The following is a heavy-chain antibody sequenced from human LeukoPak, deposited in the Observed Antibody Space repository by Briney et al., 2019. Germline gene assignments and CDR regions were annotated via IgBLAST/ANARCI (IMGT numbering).Heavy chain of an antibody. CDR1: GYTFTSYD. CDR3: AIQLRFLEWPYMDV. Sequence: ASVKVSCKASGYTFTSYDINWVRQATGQGLEWMGWMNLNSGNTGYAQKFQGRVTITRNTSISTAYMELSSLRSEDTAVYYCAIQLRFLEWPYMDVWGKGTTVTVSS. CDR2: MNLNSGNT. V-gene: IGHV1-8*03. D-gene: IGHD3-3*01. J-gene: IGHJ6*03.